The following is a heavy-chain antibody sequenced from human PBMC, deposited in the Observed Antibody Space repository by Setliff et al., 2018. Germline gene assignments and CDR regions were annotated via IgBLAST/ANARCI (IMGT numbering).Heavy chain of an antibody. Sequence: GASVKVSCKASGYSLSNYVMNWVRQAPGQGLEWMGWINTKTGDPTYAQGYTGRFAFSLDTSDSATYLDISNLKAEDTATYYCARADHLVTTTFDYWGQGVLVTVSS. J-gene: IGHJ4*02. D-gene: IGHD4-17*01. CDR1: GYSLSNYV. CDR3: ARADHLVTTTFDY. V-gene: IGHV7-4-1*02. CDR2: INTKTGDP.